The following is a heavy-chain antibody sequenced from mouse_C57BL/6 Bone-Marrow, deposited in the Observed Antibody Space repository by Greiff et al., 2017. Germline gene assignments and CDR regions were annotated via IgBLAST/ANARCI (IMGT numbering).Heavy chain of an antibody. CDR3: SRQVTTVLATKYFDV. Sequence: EVHLVESGGGLVKPGGSLKLSCAASGFTFSSYTMSWVRQTPEKRLQWVAAISGGGGNTYYPASVKGRFTISRDNDKNILYLQMISLRSEDTALYYCSRQVTTVLATKYFDVWGTGTTVTVSS. J-gene: IGHJ1*03. V-gene: IGHV5-9*01. CDR2: ISGGGGNT. CDR1: GFTFSSYT. D-gene: IGHD1-1*01.